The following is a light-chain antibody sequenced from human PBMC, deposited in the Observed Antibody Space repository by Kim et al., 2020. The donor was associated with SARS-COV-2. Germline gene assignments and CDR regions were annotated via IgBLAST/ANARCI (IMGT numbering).Light chain of an antibody. CDR3: QQYGSSPYT. V-gene: IGKV3-20*01. Sequence: EIVLTQNPGTLSLSPGERATLYCRASQTVSSNYLAWYQQRPGQAPRLLISGASSRATGIPDKFSGSGSGTDFTLTISRLEPEDFAVYYCQQYGSSPYTFGQGTKLEIK. CDR1: QTVSSNY. J-gene: IGKJ2*01. CDR2: GAS.